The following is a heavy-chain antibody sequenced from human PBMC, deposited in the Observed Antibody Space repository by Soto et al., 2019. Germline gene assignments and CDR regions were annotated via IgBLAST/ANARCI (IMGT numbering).Heavy chain of an antibody. CDR1: GFVVIDNY. D-gene: IGHD6-19*01. Sequence: PGCSLILSCSSSGFVVIDNYMTWVLQAPGKGLQWVSVIYNTGNTYYADSVKGRFTVSRDSSRNALVLQMNNLTTDDTAVYYCATHANLYSNGWTIWVQGTTATLSS. CDR3: ATHANLYSNGWTI. V-gene: IGHV3-53*01. J-gene: IGHJ3*02. CDR2: IYNTGNT.